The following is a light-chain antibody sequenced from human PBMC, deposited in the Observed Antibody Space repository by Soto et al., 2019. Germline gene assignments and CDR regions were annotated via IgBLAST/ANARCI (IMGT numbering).Light chain of an antibody. Sequence: DIQLTQSPSFLSASVGDRVTITCRASQGLNSDLAWYQQKPGKAPKLLIYAASTLQSGVPSRFSGSGSGTEFTLTISSLQPEDFATYYCQQLNSYPITFGQGTRLEMK. CDR3: QQLNSYPIT. CDR2: AAS. V-gene: IGKV1-9*01. CDR1: QGLNSD. J-gene: IGKJ5*01.